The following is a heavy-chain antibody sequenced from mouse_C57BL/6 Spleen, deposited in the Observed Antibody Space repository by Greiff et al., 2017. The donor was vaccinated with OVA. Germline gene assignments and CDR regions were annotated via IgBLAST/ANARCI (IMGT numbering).Heavy chain of an antibody. CDR3: TTATVFDY. V-gene: IGHV14-4*01. D-gene: IGHD1-1*01. J-gene: IGHJ2*01. CDR1: GFNITDDY. CDR2: IDPENGDT. Sequence: VQLQQSGAELVRPGASVKLSCTASGFNITDDYMHWVKQRPEQGLEWIGWIDPENGDTEYASKFQGKATITADTSSNTAYLQLSSLTSEDTAVYYCTTATVFDYWGQGTTLTVSS.